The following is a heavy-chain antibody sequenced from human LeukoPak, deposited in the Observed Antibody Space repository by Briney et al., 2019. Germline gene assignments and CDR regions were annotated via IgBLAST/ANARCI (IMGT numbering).Heavy chain of an antibody. CDR3: ATRQIALGAGGFDY. Sequence: SETLSLTCTVSGGSISSSSYYWGWIRQPPGKGLEWIGSIYYSGSTYYNPSLKSRVTISVDTFKNQFSLKLSSVTAADTAVYYCATRQIALGAGGFDYWGQGTLVTVSS. CDR1: GGSISSSSYY. D-gene: IGHD1-26*01. J-gene: IGHJ4*02. V-gene: IGHV4-39*01. CDR2: IYYSGST.